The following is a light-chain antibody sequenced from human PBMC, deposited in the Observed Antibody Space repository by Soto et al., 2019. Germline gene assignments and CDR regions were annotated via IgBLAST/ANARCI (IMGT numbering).Light chain of an antibody. CDR2: DAS. CDR1: QSIDTN. J-gene: IGKJ1*01. Sequence: ENVLTQSPDTLSLSPGERVTLSCRATQSIDTNLAWYQQKPGQAPRLLFHDASDRATDIPARFSASGSRTDFTLTISRLEPEDFAVYYCQHRYNGLWTFGQGTCVEIK. CDR3: QHRYNGLWT. V-gene: IGKV3-11*01.